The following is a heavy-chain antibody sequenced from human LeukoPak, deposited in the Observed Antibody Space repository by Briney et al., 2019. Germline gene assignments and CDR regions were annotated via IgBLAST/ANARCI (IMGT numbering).Heavy chain of an antibody. J-gene: IGHJ6*03. V-gene: IGHV3-23*01. Sequence: GGSLRLSCAASGFTFSRYWMSWVRQAPGKGLEWVSTIRGSGATTYYADSVKGRFTISRDNSKNTLYLQMNSLRVVDTAIYYCAKNALLGHPYYYMDVWGKGTTVTVSS. D-gene: IGHD2-15*01. CDR3: AKNALLGHPYYYMDV. CDR2: IRGSGATT. CDR1: GFTFSRYW.